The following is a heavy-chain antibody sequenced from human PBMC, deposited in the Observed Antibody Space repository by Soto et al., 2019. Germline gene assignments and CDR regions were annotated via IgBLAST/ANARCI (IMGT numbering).Heavy chain of an antibody. CDR2: IWYDGSNK. D-gene: IGHD5-12*01. CDR3: ARDYYRFNSGYGFSMDA. J-gene: IGHJ6*02. Sequence: GGSLRLSCAASGFTFSSYGMHWVRQAPGKGLEWVAVIWYDGSNKYYADSVKGRFTISRDNSKNTLYLQMNSLRAEDTAVYYCARDYYRFNSGYGFSMDAWAQGTTVTGSS. CDR1: GFTFSSYG. V-gene: IGHV3-30*19.